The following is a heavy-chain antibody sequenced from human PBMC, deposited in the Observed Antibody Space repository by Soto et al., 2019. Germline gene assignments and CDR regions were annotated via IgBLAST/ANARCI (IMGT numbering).Heavy chain of an antibody. CDR3: ARDSGVNSENYYGLDV. CDR2: IDRSGST. J-gene: IGHJ6*02. CDR1: GVSVSSGDYY. Sequence: QVQLQESGPGLVKPSQTLSLSCNVYGVSVSSGDYYWSWIRQHAGGGLEWIGYIDRSGSTYYKPSLMGRVIMSVDTLTHQIYLRLLSVTAADTAMYYCARDSGVNSENYYGLDVWGHGTTVTVSS. D-gene: IGHD1-1*01. V-gene: IGHV4-31*03.